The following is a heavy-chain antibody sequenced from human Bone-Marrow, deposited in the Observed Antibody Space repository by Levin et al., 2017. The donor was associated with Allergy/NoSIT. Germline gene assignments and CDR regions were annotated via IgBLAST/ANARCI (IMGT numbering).Heavy chain of an antibody. CDR2: IYYSGST. D-gene: IGHD5-12*01. CDR3: ARESWGYSGYDGYYNGMDV. J-gene: IGHJ6*02. Sequence: SETLSLTCTVSGGSINSYYWNWIRQPPGKGLEWIGYIYYSGSTNYNPSLKSRVTISVDTSKTQFYLRLSSVTAADTAVYFCARESWGYSGYDGYYNGMDVWGQGTTVTVSS. CDR1: GGSINSYY. V-gene: IGHV4-59*01.